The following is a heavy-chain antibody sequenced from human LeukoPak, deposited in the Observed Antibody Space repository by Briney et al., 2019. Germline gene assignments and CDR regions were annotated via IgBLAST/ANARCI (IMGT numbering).Heavy chain of an antibody. CDR3: ARDGGYSGYEYYFDY. J-gene: IGHJ4*02. V-gene: IGHV1-2*02. CDR2: INPNSGST. D-gene: IGHD5-12*01. CDR1: GYTFTGYY. Sequence: ASLKLSCKASGYTFTGYYMHWVRQAPGQGLEWMAGINPNSGSTNYAQNFKGRFTITRDNSISTAYMQLNRLRSDDTAVYYCARDGGYSGYEYYFDYWGQGTLVTVSS.